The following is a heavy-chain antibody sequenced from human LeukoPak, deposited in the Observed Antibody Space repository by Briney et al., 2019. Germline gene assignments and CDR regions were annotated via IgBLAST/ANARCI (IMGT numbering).Heavy chain of an antibody. J-gene: IGHJ4*01. CDR1: GLTFSSYS. CDR2: ISSSSSYI. CDR3: AKEGGYGDQYYFDF. V-gene: IGHV3-21*04. D-gene: IGHD4-17*01. Sequence: GGSLRLSCAASGLTFSSYSMNWVRQAPGKGLEGVSCISSSSSYIYYADSVKGRFTISRDNSKNTLYLQMNTLRCDDARVNYCAKEGGYGDQYYFDFWGQEPWSPSPQ.